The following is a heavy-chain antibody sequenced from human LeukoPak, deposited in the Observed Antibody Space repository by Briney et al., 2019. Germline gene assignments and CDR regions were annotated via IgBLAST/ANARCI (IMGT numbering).Heavy chain of an antibody. CDR2: ISGSGGAT. V-gene: IGHV3-23*01. Sequence: GGSLRLSCAASGFTFSSYAMSWVRQAPGKGLEWVSGISGSGGATYYADSVRGRFTISRDNSKNTLYLQMNSLRAEDTAVYYCAKNVGSGTPKGFDYWAREPWSPSPQ. CDR1: GFTFSSYA. J-gene: IGHJ4*02. CDR3: AKNVGSGTPKGFDY. D-gene: IGHD1-1*01.